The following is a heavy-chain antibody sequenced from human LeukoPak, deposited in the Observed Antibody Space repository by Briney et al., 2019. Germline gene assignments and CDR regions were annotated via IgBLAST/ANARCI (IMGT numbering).Heavy chain of an antibody. CDR2: ISGYNGNT. V-gene: IGHV1-18*01. CDR1: GYTFTSYD. Sequence: ASVKVSCKASGYTFTSYDINWVRQAPGQGLEWMGWISGYNGNTNYAQKLQGRVTMTTDTSTSTAYMELRSLRSDDTAVYYCARGVHYYYYMDVWGKGTTVTVSS. CDR3: ARGVHYYYYMDV. J-gene: IGHJ6*03.